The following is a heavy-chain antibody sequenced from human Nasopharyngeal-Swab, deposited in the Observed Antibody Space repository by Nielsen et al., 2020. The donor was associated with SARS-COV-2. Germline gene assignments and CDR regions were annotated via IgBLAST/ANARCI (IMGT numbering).Heavy chain of an antibody. CDR2: IGDSGGKT. CDR3: AKDRQQLANFDY. V-gene: IGHV3-23*01. J-gene: IGHJ4*02. CDR1: GFTFSSYA. Sequence: GESLKISCAASGFTFSSYAMSRVRQAPGKGLEWVSGIGDSGGKTYYADSVKGRFTISRDNSKNTLNLQMNSLRVEDTAIYYCAKDRQQLANFDYWGQGTLVTVSS. D-gene: IGHD6-13*01.